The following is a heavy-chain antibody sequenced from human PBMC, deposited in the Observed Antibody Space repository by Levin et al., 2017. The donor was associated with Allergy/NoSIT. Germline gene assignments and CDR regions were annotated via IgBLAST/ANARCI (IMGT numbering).Heavy chain of an antibody. CDR3: AKGDVDTAMAPIIRLIDNRASFDY. CDR1: GFTFSSYA. D-gene: IGHD5-18*01. J-gene: IGHJ4*02. V-gene: IGHV3-23*01. CDR2: ISGSGGST. Sequence: GESLKISCAASGFTFSSYAMSWVRQAPGKGLEWVSAISGSGGSTYYADSVKGRFTISRDNSKNTLYLQMNSLRAEDTAVYYCAKGDVDTAMAPIIRLIDNRASFDYWGQGTLVTVSS.